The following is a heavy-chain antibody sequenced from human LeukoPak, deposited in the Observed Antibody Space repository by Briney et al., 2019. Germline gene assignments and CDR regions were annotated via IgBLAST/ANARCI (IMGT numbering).Heavy chain of an antibody. V-gene: IGHV3-48*03. J-gene: IGHJ3*02. CDR1: GFTFSSYE. CDR3: ARDRENCSGGSCYSYAFDI. CDR2: ISSSGSTI. Sequence: GGSLRLSCAASGFTFSSYEMNWVRKALGKGLEWVSYISSSGSTIYYADSVKGRFTISRDNAKNSLYLQMNSLRAEDTAVYYCARDRENCSGGSCYSYAFDIWGQGTMVTVSS. D-gene: IGHD2-15*01.